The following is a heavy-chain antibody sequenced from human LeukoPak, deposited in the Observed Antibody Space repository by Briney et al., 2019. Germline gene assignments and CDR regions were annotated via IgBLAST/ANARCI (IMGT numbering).Heavy chain of an antibody. CDR1: GFTFSSYS. CDR2: ISSSSSYI. V-gene: IGHV3-21*01. CDR3: AANTLREYSVRAFDI. Sequence: GGSLRPSCAASGFTFSSYSMNWVRQAPGKGLEWVSSISSSSSYIYYADSVKGRFTISRDNAKNSLYLQMNSLRAEDTAVYYCAANTLREYSVRAFDIWGQGTMVTVSS. J-gene: IGHJ3*02. D-gene: IGHD5-18*01.